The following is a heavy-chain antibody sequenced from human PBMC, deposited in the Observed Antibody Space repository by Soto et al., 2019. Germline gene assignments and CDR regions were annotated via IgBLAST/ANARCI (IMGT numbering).Heavy chain of an antibody. CDR2: INHSGSV. V-gene: IGHV4-34*01. Sequence: SETLSLTCGVYGGSFSSYYWTWIRQSPAKGLEWIAEINHSGSVNYNPSLRSRVTISLDASENQFSLRLNSVTAADTAVYYCARGRVNLVVVPGTTDLEALETYNYAGMDVWGQGTTVTVSS. D-gene: IGHD2-2*01. CDR1: GGSFSSYY. CDR3: ARGRVNLVVVPGTTDLEALETYNYAGMDV. J-gene: IGHJ6*02.